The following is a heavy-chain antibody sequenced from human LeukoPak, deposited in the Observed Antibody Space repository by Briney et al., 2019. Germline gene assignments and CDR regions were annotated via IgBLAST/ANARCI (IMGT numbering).Heavy chain of an antibody. Sequence: SGGPLRLSCAASGFTFSSYAMSWVRQAPGKGLEWVSAISGSGGSTYYADSVKGRFTISRDNSKNTLYLQMNSLRAEDTAVYYCAKADDDSSGPTGYWGQGTLVTVSS. CDR1: GFTFSSYA. D-gene: IGHD3-22*01. J-gene: IGHJ4*02. CDR2: ISGSGGST. V-gene: IGHV3-23*01. CDR3: AKADDDSSGPTGY.